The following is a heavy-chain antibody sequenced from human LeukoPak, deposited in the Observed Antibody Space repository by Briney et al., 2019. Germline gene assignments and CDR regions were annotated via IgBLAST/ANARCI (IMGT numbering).Heavy chain of an antibody. J-gene: IGHJ3*02. V-gene: IGHV2-70*11. CDR2: IDWDDDK. CDR1: GFSLSTSGMC. D-gene: IGHD4-23*01. Sequence: SGPALVKPTQTLTLTCTFSGFSLSTSGMCVSWIRQPPGKALEWLARIDWDDDKYYSTSLKTRLTISKDTSKNQVVLTMTNMDPLGTATYYCARIRRTTVVTAGAFDIWGQGTMVTVSS. CDR3: ARIRRTTVVTAGAFDI.